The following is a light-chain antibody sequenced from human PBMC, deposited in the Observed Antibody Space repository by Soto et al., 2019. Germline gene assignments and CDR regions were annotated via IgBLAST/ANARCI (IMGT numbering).Light chain of an antibody. Sequence: EIVLTQSPCTLSLSPGERATLSCRASQSVSSSYLAWYQQKPGQAPRLLIDCASSRATGIPDRFSGSESGTDFTFTISRLEPEDLAVYYCQPYGSSPTTFGQGTKVEIK. V-gene: IGKV3-20*01. CDR3: QPYGSSPTT. CDR2: CAS. J-gene: IGKJ1*01. CDR1: QSVSSSY.